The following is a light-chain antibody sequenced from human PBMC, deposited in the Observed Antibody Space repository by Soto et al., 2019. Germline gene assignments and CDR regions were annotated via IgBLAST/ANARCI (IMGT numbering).Light chain of an antibody. V-gene: IGLV2-8*01. CDR2: KGT. CDR1: SSDVGDNY. CDR3: CSSAPESTYV. J-gene: IGLJ1*01. Sequence: QSALTQPPSASGSPGQSVTISCTGTSSDVGDNYVSWYQQHLGKAPKLIIYKGTQRPSGVSNRFSGSTSGNAASLTISALQTDDEADYFCCSSAPESTYVCGTRTKVTVL.